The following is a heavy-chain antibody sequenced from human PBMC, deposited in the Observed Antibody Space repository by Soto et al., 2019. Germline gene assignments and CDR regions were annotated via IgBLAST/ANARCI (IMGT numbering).Heavy chain of an antibody. V-gene: IGHV3-30-3*01. Sequence: TGGSLRLSCAASGFTFSSYAMHWVRQAPGKGLEWVAVISYDGSNKYYADSVKGRFTISRDNSKNTLYLQMNSLRAEDTAVYYCARALSPSGSYYGLYYYYGMDVWGQGTTVTVSS. CDR2: ISYDGSNK. J-gene: IGHJ6*02. D-gene: IGHD1-26*01. CDR1: GFTFSSYA. CDR3: ARALSPSGSYYGLYYYYGMDV.